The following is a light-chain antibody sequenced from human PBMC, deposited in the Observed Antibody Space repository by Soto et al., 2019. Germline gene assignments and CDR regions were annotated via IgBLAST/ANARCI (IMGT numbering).Light chain of an antibody. J-gene: IGLJ1*01. Sequence: QSVLTQPPSASGSPGQSVTISCTGTSSDVGGYKYVSWYQQHPGKAPKLMIYEVSKRPSGVPDRFSGSKSGNTASLTVSGLQAEDEADYYWSSYAGNNHYVFGTGTKLTVL. V-gene: IGLV2-8*01. CDR2: EVS. CDR3: SSYAGNNHYV. CDR1: SSDVGGYKY.